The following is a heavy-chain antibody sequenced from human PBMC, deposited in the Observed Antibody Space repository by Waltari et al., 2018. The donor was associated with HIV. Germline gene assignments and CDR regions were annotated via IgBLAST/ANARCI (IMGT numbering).Heavy chain of an antibody. V-gene: IGHV3-30*18. D-gene: IGHD6-19*01. Sequence: QVQLVESGGGVVQPGGSLRLSCAASGFPFKGYGIHWVRQVPGKRLEWVAVISDDGTNKYYAASVKGRFKFSRDKRGNMVYLQMESLTTEDTAIYFCVKDGCSSGWCLDHWGQGTLVTVSS. CDR3: VKDGCSSGWCLDH. CDR2: ISDDGTNK. J-gene: IGHJ4*02. CDR1: GFPFKGYG.